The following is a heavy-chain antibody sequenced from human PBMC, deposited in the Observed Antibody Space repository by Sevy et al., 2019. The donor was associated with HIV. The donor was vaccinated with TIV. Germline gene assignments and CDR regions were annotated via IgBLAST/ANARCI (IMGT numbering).Heavy chain of an antibody. CDR1: GFTFSSYG. D-gene: IGHD6-6*01. V-gene: IGHV3-30*02. CDR3: AKVQQQLVRAYYYYMDV. CDR2: IRYDGSNK. J-gene: IGHJ6*03. Sequence: GGSLRLSCAASGFTFSSYGMHWVRQAPGKGLEWVAFIRYDGSNKYYADSVKGRFTISRDNSKNTMYLQMNSLRAEDTVVYYCAKVQQQLVRAYYYYMDVWGKGTTVTVSS.